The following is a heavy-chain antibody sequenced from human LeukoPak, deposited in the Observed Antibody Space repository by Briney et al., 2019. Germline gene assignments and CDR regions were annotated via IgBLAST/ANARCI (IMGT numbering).Heavy chain of an antibody. J-gene: IGHJ4*02. D-gene: IGHD3-10*01. CDR2: TSAYNGNT. CDR3: ARDRGYYYGSGSHLGY. V-gene: IGHV1-18*01. Sequence: ASVKVSCKASGYTFTSYGISWVRQAPGQGLEWMGWTSAYNGNTNYAQKLQGRVTMTTDTSTSTAYMELRSLRSDDTAVYYCARDRGYYYGSGSHLGYWGQGTLVTVSS. CDR1: GYTFTSYG.